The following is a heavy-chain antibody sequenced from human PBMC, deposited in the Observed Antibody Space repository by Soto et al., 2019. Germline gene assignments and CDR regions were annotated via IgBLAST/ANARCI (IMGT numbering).Heavy chain of an antibody. CDR2: IKQDGSEK. Sequence: EVQLVESGGGLVQPGGSLSLSCAASGFTFSSYWMSCVRQAPGKGLEWVANIKQDGSEKYYVDSVKGRFTISRDNAKNSLFRQMNSLRAEDTAVYYCARAWIHQDRFGDAVVGPFGDAFDIWSQGTMVTVSS. V-gene: IGHV3-7*03. J-gene: IGHJ3*02. CDR1: GFTFSSYW. D-gene: IGHD5-18*01. CDR3: ARAWIHQDRFGDAVVGPFGDAFDI.